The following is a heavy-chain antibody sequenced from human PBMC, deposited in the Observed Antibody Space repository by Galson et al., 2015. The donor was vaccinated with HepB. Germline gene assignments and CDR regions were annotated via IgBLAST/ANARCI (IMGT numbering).Heavy chain of an antibody. Sequence: SLRLSCAASGFTFSSYGMHWVRQAPGKGLEWVAVIWYDGSNKYYADSVKGRFTISRDNSKNTLYLQMNSLRAEDTAVYYCARDTDSNYVVESYYYGMDVWGQGTTVTVSS. CDR1: GFTFSSYG. D-gene: IGHD4-11*01. V-gene: IGHV3-33*01. CDR2: IWYDGSNK. CDR3: ARDTDSNYVVESYYYGMDV. J-gene: IGHJ6*02.